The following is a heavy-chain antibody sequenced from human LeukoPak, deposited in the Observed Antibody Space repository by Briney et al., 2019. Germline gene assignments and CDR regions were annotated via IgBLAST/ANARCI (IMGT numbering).Heavy chain of an antibody. V-gene: IGHV4-38-2*01. D-gene: IGHD6-13*01. CDR3: ATAGYNTSWYYVDY. Sequence: SETLSLTCAVSGYSISSDYYWGWIRQPPGKGLEWIGSIYHSGSTYYNPSLKSRVTISVDTSKNQFSLKLSSVTAADTAVYYCATAGYNTSWYYVDYWGQGALVTVSS. CDR2: IYHSGST. CDR1: GYSISSDYY. J-gene: IGHJ4*02.